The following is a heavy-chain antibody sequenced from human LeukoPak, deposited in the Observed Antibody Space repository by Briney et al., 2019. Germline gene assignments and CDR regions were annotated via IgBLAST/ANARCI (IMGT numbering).Heavy chain of an antibody. CDR2: ISSTGGST. J-gene: IGHJ5*02. CDR3: VREETGFDR. V-gene: IGHV3-64*01. CDR1: GFSFRTYA. Sequence: PGGSLRLSCAASGFSFRTYAMHWVRQAPGKGLEYVSAISSTGGSTYYAKSVKGRFIISRDNSKNTLYLQMGSLRAEDTAIYFCVREETGFDRWGQGTVVTVSS.